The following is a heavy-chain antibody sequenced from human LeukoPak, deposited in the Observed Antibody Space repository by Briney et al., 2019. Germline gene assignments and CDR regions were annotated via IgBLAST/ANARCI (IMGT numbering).Heavy chain of an antibody. CDR3: GRGPSSPLTH. V-gene: IGHV3-48*03. CDR1: GFTFSSYE. D-gene: IGHD6-6*01. Sequence: GGSLRLSCAASGFTFSSYEMNWVRQAPGKGLEWVSYISRSGSTIYSADSVKGRFTISRDNAKNSLYLQMDSLRAEDTAVYYCGRGPSSPLTHWGQGTLVTVSA. CDR2: ISRSGSTI. J-gene: IGHJ4*02.